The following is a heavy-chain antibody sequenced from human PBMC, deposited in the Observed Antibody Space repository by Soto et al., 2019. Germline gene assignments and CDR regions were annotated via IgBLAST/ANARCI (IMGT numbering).Heavy chain of an antibody. V-gene: IGHV4-34*01. J-gene: IGHJ3*02. CDR1: GGSFSGYY. Sequence: LSLTCAVYGGSFSGYYWSWIRQPPGKGLEWIGEINHSGSTNYNPSLKSRVTISVDTSKNQFSLKLSSVTAADTAVYYCARGIVNFAFDIWRQGTMVTVSS. CDR2: INHSGST. D-gene: IGHD1-26*01. CDR3: ARGIVNFAFDI.